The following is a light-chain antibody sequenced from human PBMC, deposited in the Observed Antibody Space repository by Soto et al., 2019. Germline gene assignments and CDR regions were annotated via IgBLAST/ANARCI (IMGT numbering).Light chain of an antibody. Sequence: EIVLTHSPGTLSLSPCERATLSFSASQSVSSTYLAWYQQKPGQAHRLLIHGASSRATGIPDRFSGSGSGTDFTLTISRLEPEDFAVYYCQQYGSSPITFGGGTKVDI. CDR1: QSVSSTY. CDR2: GAS. V-gene: IGKV3-20*01. CDR3: QQYGSSPIT. J-gene: IGKJ4*01.